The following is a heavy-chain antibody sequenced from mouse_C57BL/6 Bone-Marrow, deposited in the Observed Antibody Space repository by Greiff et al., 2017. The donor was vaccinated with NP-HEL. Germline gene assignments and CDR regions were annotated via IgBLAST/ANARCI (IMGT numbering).Heavy chain of an antibody. J-gene: IGHJ2*01. Sequence: QGQRQQSGAEWVTPGASFNLSCKASGYTFTSYWMHWVKQRPGQGLEWIGRIHPSDSDTNYNQKFKGKATLTVDKSSSTAYMQLSSLTSEDSAVYYCAIEDYGSRYYFDYWGQGTTLTVSS. CDR1: GYTFTSYW. CDR3: AIEDYGSRYYFDY. D-gene: IGHD1-1*01. CDR2: IHPSDSDT. V-gene: IGHV1-74*01.